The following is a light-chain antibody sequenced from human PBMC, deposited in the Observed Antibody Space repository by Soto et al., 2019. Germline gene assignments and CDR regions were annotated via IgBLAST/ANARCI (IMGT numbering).Light chain of an antibody. Sequence: DIVMTQSPDSLAVSLGERATINCKSSQSVLYSSNNKNYLAWYQQKPGQPPKLLIYWASTRESGVPDRFTGSGSGTDFTLTISSLQAEDEAVYYCQQYYSAPRTFGQGTKVEIK. CDR1: QSVLYSSNNKNY. CDR2: WAS. J-gene: IGKJ1*01. CDR3: QQYYSAPRT. V-gene: IGKV4-1*01.